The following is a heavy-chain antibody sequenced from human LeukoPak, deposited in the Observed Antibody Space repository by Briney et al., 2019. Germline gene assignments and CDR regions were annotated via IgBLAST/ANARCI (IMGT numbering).Heavy chain of an antibody. CDR1: GASIGSSSYY. D-gene: IGHD2-2*01. Sequence: SETLSLTCTVSGASIGSSSYYWGWLRQPPGKGLEWIGSIYYGGSTYYNPSLKSRVTISVDTSKNQFSLKVNSVTAADTAVYYCARDAGHQLSRRNYYAMDVWGQGTTVTVSS. J-gene: IGHJ6*02. V-gene: IGHV4-39*07. CDR3: ARDAGHQLSRRNYYAMDV. CDR2: IYYGGST.